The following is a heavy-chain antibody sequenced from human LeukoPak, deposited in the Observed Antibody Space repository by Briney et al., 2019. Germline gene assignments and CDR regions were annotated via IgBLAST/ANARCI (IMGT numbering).Heavy chain of an antibody. CDR3: ASSYDSSGYRNFQH. J-gene: IGHJ1*01. Sequence: GGSLRLSCAASGFTFSSYWMSWVRQAPGKGLEWVANIKQDGSEKYYVDSVKGRFTISRGNAKNSLYLQMNSLRAEDTAVYYCASSYDSSGYRNFQHWGQGTLVTVSS. CDR1: GFTFSSYW. CDR2: IKQDGSEK. D-gene: IGHD3-22*01. V-gene: IGHV3-7*01.